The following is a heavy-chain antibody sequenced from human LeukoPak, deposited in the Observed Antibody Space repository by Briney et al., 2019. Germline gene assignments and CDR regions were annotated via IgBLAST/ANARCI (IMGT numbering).Heavy chain of an antibody. D-gene: IGHD1-1*01. J-gene: IGHJ5*02. CDR1: GFTFGGSA. CDR3: TRPNEGNWFDP. CDR2: IRDKAKSYAT. Sequence: GGSLRLSCEASGFTFGGSAIHWVRQASGQGLEWVGRIRDKAKSYATAYAASVKGRSTISRDDSKNTAYLQMNSLKTEDTAVYYCTRPNEGNWFDPWGQGTLVTVSS. V-gene: IGHV3-73*01.